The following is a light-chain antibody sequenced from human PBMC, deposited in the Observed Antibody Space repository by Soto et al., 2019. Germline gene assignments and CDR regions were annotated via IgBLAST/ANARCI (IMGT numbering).Light chain of an antibody. CDR3: QKSGSSPQVP. CDR1: QSVSSSY. V-gene: IGKV3-20*01. Sequence: EILMTQSRATLSLPPGERDTRSRMESQSVSSSYLAWYQQKPGQAHRLLIYGASSRATGIPDRFSGSGSGTDFTLTIRRLEPEDFAVYYCQKSGSSPQVPFGGGNKVDIK. J-gene: IGKJ4*01. CDR2: GAS.